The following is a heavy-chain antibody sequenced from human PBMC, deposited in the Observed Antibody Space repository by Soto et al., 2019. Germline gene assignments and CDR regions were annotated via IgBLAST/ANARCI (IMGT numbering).Heavy chain of an antibody. V-gene: IGHV1-18*01. Sequence: QVQLVQSGAEVKKPGASVKVSCKASGYTFTSYGISWVRQAPGQGLEWMGWISAYNGNTNYAQKLQGRVTMTTDTPXTTAYMELRSLRSDDTAVYYCARDRLARYYYYGMDVWGQGTTVTVSS. CDR3: ARDRLARYYYYGMDV. D-gene: IGHD3-9*01. CDR2: ISAYNGNT. J-gene: IGHJ6*02. CDR1: GYTFTSYG.